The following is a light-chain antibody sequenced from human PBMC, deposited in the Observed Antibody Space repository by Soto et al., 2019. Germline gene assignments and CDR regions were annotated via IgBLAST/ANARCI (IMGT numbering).Light chain of an antibody. Sequence: EIVLTQSPGTLSLSPGERATLSCRASQSLSSNHLAWYQQKPGQAPRLLIYGASSRATGIPDRFSGSGSGTEFTLTINRPEAEDFTVYYCQQYGTAPRTFGPGTKLEIK. CDR2: GAS. J-gene: IGKJ2*01. CDR1: QSLSSNH. V-gene: IGKV3-20*01. CDR3: QQYGTAPRT.